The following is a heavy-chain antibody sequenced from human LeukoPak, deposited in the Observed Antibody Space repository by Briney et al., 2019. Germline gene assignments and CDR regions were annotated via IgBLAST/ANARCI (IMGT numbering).Heavy chain of an antibody. V-gene: IGHV4-39*01. D-gene: IGHD6-19*01. CDR2: IYYSGST. CDR3: ARHRGSGWYHFDY. J-gene: IGHJ4*02. Sequence: SETLSLTCTVSGGSISSSSYYWGWIRQPPGKGLEWIGSIYYSGSTYYNPSLKSRVTISVDTSKNQFSLKLSSVTAADTAVYYCARHRGSGWYHFDYWGQGTLVTVSS. CDR1: GGSISSSSYY.